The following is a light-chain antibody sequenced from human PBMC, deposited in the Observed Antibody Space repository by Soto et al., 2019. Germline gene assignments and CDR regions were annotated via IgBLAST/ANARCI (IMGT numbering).Light chain of an antibody. CDR1: QFVSSR. V-gene: IGKV3-15*01. CDR3: QEYIQWPPGI. J-gene: IGKJ1*01. CDR2: DTS. Sequence: DIVVTQSPATLSASPGERVTLSCRASQFVSSRLAWYQRRPGQVPRLLIYDTSTRAPGISARFSGSGSGTEFTLTISSLQSEDLAVYYCQEYIQWPPGIFGQGTKVHIK.